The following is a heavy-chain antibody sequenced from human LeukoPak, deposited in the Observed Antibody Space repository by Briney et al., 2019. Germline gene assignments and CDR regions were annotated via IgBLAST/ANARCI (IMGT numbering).Heavy chain of an antibody. J-gene: IGHJ4*02. V-gene: IGHV3-20*04. Sequence: GGSLRLSCAASGFTFDDYGMSWVRQAPGKGLEWVSGINWNGGSTGYADSVKGRFTISRDNAKNSLYLQMNRLRAEDTAVYFCARADTSDILTGYSDYWGQGTLVTVSS. CDR3: ARADTSDILTGYSDY. CDR2: INWNGGST. CDR1: GFTFDDYG. D-gene: IGHD3-9*01.